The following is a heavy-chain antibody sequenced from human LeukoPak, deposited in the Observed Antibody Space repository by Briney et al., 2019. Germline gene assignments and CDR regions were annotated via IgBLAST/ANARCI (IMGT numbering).Heavy chain of an antibody. D-gene: IGHD2-15*01. CDR2: IYTSGST. CDR3: ARGHVVVVAATPVRGYYYYMDV. CDR1: GGSFSGYY. J-gene: IGHJ6*03. Sequence: SETLSLTCAVYGGSFSGYYWSWIRQPPGKGLEWIGRIYTSGSTNYNPSLKSRVTMSVDTSKNQFSLKLSSVTAADTAVYYCARGHVVVVAATPVRGYYYYMDVWGKGTTVTISS. V-gene: IGHV4-59*10.